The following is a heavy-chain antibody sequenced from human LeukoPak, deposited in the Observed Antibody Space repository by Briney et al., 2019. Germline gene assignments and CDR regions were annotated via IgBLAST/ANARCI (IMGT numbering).Heavy chain of an antibody. CDR1: GGSFSGYY. CDR2: INHSGST. D-gene: IGHD6-13*01. V-gene: IGHV4-34*01. CDR3: ARMGSSRPFDY. J-gene: IGHJ4*02. Sequence: ASETLSLTCAVYGGSFSGYYWSWIRQPPGKGLEWIGEINHSGSTNYNPSLKSRVTISVDTSKNQFSLKLSSVTAADTAVYYCARMGSSRPFDYWGQGTLVTVSS.